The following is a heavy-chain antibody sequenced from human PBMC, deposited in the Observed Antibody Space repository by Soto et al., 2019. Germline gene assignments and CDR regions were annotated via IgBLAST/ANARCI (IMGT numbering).Heavy chain of an antibody. V-gene: IGHV5-10-1*01. D-gene: IGHD2-2*01. CDR3: ARHQCSSTSCTLYYYYGMDV. CDR2: IDPSDSYT. Sequence: GESLKISCKGSGYSFTSYWISGVRQMPGKGLEWMGRIDPSDSYTNYSPSFQGHVTISADKSISTAYLRWSSLKASDTAMYYCARHQCSSTSCTLYYYYGMDVWGQGTTVTVSS. J-gene: IGHJ6*02. CDR1: GYSFTSYW.